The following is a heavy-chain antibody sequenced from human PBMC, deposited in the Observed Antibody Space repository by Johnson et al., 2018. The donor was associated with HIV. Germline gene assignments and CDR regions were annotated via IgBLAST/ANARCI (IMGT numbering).Heavy chain of an antibody. CDR3: ARGGLLSPDAFDI. D-gene: IGHD2-21*02. J-gene: IGHJ3*02. CDR1: GFTFDDYA. CDR2: ISWDGGST. Sequence: VQLVESGGGVVQPGGSLRLSCAASGFTFDDYAMHWVRQAPGKGLEWVSLISWDGGSTYYADSVKGRFTISRDNSKNTLYLQMNSLRAEDTAVYYCARGGLLSPDAFDIWGQGTMVTVSS. V-gene: IGHV3-43D*03.